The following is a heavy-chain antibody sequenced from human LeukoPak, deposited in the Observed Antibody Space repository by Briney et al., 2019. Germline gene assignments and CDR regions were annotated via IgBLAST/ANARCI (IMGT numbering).Heavy chain of an antibody. J-gene: IGHJ4*02. CDR2: ISWNSGSI. CDR3: AKDMRGQGGNAFDY. V-gene: IGHV3-9*01. D-gene: IGHD4-23*01. CDR1: GFTFDDYA. Sequence: GRSLRLSCAASGFTFDDYAMHWVRQAPGKGLEWVSGISWNSGSIGYADSVKGRFTISRDNAKNSLYLQMNSLRAEDTALYYCAKDMRGQGGNAFDYWGQGTLVTVSS.